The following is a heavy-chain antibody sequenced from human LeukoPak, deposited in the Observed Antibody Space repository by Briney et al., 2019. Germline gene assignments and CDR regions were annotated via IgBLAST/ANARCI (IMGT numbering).Heavy chain of an antibody. CDR3: ARGYYYDSSGYYYDY. J-gene: IGHJ4*02. V-gene: IGHV4-34*01. CDR2: INHSGST. Sequence: SETLSLTCAVYGGSFSGYYWSWIHQPPGKGLEWIGEINHSGSTNYNPSLKSRVTISVDTSKNQFSLKLSSVTAADTAVYYCARGYYYDSSGYYYDYWGQGTLVTVSS. CDR1: GGSFSGYY. D-gene: IGHD3-22*01.